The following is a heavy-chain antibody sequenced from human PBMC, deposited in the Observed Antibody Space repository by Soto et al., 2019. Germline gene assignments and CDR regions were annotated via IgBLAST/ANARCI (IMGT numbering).Heavy chain of an antibody. CDR1: GFTFSNYA. V-gene: IGHV3-30-3*01. J-gene: IGHJ6*02. D-gene: IGHD2-15*01. Sequence: QVQLVESGGGVVQPGRSLRLSCAASGFTFSNYAMYWVRQAPGKGLEWVAVISYDGNNKYYADSVKGRFTISRDNSKNTLYLHMISLRAEDTAVYYCARAGCDGGTCYTLVGLRYGMDVWGQGTTVTVSS. CDR2: ISYDGNNK. CDR3: ARAGCDGGTCYTLVGLRYGMDV.